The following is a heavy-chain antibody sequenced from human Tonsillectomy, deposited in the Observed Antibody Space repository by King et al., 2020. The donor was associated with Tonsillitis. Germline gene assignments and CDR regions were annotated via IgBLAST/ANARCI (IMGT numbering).Heavy chain of an antibody. D-gene: IGHD6-19*01. CDR1: GFTFTKAW. CDR3: TTDLSFSSCVAVAGTWPQAY. J-gene: IGHJ4*02. CDR2: IKSETDGGTT. Sequence: VQLVESGGGLVKPGGSLRLSCAASGFTFTKAWVSWVRQAPGRGLWWVGRIKSETDGGTTDYAAPGEGRLTISRVDSKNTLYLQMNSLKTEDTAMYYCTTDLSFSSCVAVAGTWPQAYWGQGTLVTVSA. V-gene: IGHV3-15*01.